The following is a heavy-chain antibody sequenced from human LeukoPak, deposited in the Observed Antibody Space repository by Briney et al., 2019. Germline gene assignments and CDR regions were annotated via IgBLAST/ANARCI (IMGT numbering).Heavy chain of an antibody. J-gene: IGHJ5*02. D-gene: IGHD2-21*02. Sequence: VGSLRLSCAASGFTFEDYVMHWVRQGPGTGLEWVSLISGDGGSTFYADSVKGRFTISRDSSKNSLYLQMNSLRTEDTALYYCAKGRYCGGDCYSGWFDPWGQGTLVTVSS. CDR3: AKGRYCGGDCYSGWFDP. CDR1: GFTFEDYV. CDR2: ISGDGGST. V-gene: IGHV3-43*02.